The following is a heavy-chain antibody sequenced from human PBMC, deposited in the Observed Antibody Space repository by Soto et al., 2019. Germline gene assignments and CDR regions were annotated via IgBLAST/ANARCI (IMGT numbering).Heavy chain of an antibody. D-gene: IGHD3-10*02. V-gene: IGHV1-8*02. Sequence: ASVKVSCKASGYTFTIYYMHWVRQATGQGLEWMGWMNPNSGNTVYAQKFQGRVTMTRNTSIRTAYMELSSLRSEDTAVYYCAREALFRMDVWGKGNKVTVYS. CDR1: GYTFTIYY. J-gene: IGHJ6*04. CDR2: MNPNSGNT. CDR3: AREALFRMDV.